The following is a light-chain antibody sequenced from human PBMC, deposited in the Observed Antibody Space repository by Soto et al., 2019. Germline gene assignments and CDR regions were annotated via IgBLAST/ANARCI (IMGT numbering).Light chain of an antibody. J-gene: IGLJ2*01. V-gene: IGLV2-14*01. CDR2: DVS. CDR3: SSYTSSSTVV. CDR1: SSDVGGYNY. Sequence: QSALTQPASVSGSPGQSITISCTGTSSDVGGYNYVSWYQQHPGKAPKLMIYDVSNRPSGVSNRFSGSKSGNTASLTISGLQLEDEGDYLCSSYTSSSTVVFGGGTKLTVL.